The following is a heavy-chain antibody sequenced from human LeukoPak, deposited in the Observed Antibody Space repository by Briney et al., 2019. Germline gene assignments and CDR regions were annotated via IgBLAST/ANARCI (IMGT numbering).Heavy chain of an antibody. CDR3: ARHRYFQL. CDR2: IFPADSDT. Sequence: EESLKISCKGSGYSFTSYWVAWVRQMPGKGLERMGIIFPADSDTRYSPSFQGQVTISVDKSINTAYLQWSSLKASDTAMYYCARHRYFQLWGQGTLVTVSS. CDR1: GYSFTSYW. J-gene: IGHJ1*01. V-gene: IGHV5-51*01.